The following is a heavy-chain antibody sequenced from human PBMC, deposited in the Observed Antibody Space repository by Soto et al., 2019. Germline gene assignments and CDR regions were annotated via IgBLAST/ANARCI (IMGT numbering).Heavy chain of an antibody. D-gene: IGHD2-2*01. CDR2: IIHSGTT. V-gene: IGHV4-34*01. J-gene: IGHJ6*02. CDR3: ARGLRYCSSTSCYPPGYYYYYGMDF. CDR1: GGSFSGYY. Sequence: PETLSPTCAVYGGSFSGYYWSWIRQPPGKVLGWIGEIIHSGTTNYNPSLKRRVTISVDTSKNQFSLKLSSVTAAETAVYYCARGLRYCSSTSCYPPGYYYYYGMDFWGQGTTVTVSS.